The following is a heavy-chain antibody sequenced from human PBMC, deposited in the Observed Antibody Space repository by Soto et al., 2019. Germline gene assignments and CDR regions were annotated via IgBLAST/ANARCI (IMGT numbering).Heavy chain of an antibody. CDR1: GGSISGCY. CDR3: TRDGDGRMTTNPYYYYGMDV. D-gene: IGHD2-21*02. J-gene: IGHJ6*02. CDR2: VYYSGGA. Sequence: SETLSLTCTVSGGSISGCYWSWIRQPPGKGLEWIGNVYYSGGAKYNPSVKRRVSISVDTSKNQFSLNLSSVTAADTAVYYCTRDGDGRMTTNPYYYYGMDVWGPGITVTVSS. V-gene: IGHV4-59*01.